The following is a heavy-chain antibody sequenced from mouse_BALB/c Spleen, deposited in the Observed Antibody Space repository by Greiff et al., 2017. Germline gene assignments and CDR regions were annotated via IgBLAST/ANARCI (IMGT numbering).Heavy chain of an antibody. CDR1: GFTFSDYY. CDR2: ISDGGSYT. D-gene: IGHD4-1*01. J-gene: IGHJ4*01. CDR3: ARDHGTGLYAMDY. Sequence: EVQVVESGGGLVKPGGSLKLSCAASGFTFSDYYMYWVRQTPEKRLEWVATISDGGSYTYYPDSVKGRFTISRDNAKNNLYLQMSSLKSEDTAMYYCARDHGTGLYAMDYWGQGTSVTVSS. V-gene: IGHV5-4*02.